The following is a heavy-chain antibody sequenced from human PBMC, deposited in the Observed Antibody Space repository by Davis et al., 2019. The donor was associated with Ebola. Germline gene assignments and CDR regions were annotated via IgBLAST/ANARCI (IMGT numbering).Heavy chain of an antibody. Sequence: MPSETLSLTCTVSGGSISSYYWSWIRQPPGKGLEWIGYIYYSGSTNYNPSLKSRVTISVDTSKNQFSLKLSSVTAADTAVYYCARSDYRDYFDYWGQGTLVTVSS. J-gene: IGHJ4*02. D-gene: IGHD4-11*01. CDR2: IYYSGST. CDR1: GGSISSYY. CDR3: ARSDYRDYFDY. V-gene: IGHV4-59*01.